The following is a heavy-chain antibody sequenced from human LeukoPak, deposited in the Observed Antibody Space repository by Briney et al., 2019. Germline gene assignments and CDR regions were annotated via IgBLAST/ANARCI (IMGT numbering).Heavy chain of an antibody. CDR3: ARDLYYYGSGSYYDVFDV. Sequence: GASVKVSCKASGYAFISYGISWVRQAPGQGLEWMGWIDTYNGNTNYAQKFQDRFSMTTDTSTSTAYMELRSLRSDDTAVYYCARDLYYYGSGSYYDVFDVWGQGTMVTVSS. CDR2: IDTYNGNT. V-gene: IGHV1-18*01. J-gene: IGHJ3*01. D-gene: IGHD3-10*01. CDR1: GYAFISYG.